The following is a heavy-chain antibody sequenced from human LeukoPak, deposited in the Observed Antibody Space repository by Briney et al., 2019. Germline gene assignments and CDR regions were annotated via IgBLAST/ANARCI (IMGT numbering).Heavy chain of an antibody. CDR3: AREWGLSRYNWNLNWFDP. J-gene: IGHJ5*02. D-gene: IGHD1-20*01. Sequence: PGGSLRLSCAASGFTFSSYGMHWVRQAPGKGLEWVAVIWYDGSNKYYADSVKGRFTISRDNSKNTLYLQMNSLRAEDTAVYYCAREWGLSRYNWNLNWFDPWGQGTLVTVSS. CDR1: GFTFSSYG. V-gene: IGHV3-33*01. CDR2: IWYDGSNK.